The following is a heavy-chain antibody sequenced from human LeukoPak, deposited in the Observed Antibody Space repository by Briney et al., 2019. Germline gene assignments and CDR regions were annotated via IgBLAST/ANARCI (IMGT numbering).Heavy chain of an antibody. J-gene: IGHJ3*02. V-gene: IGHV4-59*01. CDR1: GGSISSYY. D-gene: IGHD3-22*01. Sequence: SETLSLTCTVSGGSISSYYWSWIRQPPGKGLEWIGYIYYSGSTNYNPSLKSRVTISVDTSKNQFSLKLSSVTAADTAVYYCARDGYYDSSGTPAFGIWGQGTMVTVSS. CDR3: ARDGYYDSSGTPAFGI. CDR2: IYYSGST.